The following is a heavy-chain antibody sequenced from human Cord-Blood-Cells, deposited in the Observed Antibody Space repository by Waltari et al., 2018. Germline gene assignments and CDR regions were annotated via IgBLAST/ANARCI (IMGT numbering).Heavy chain of an antibody. D-gene: IGHD6-13*01. CDR2: INPNRGGT. CDR3: ARDLNTAAAGCFDY. J-gene: IGHJ4*02. CDR1: GYTFTGYY. Sequence: QVQLVQSGAAVKKPWASVKVSCKASGYTFTGYYMHWVRQAHGQGLEWMGWINPNRGGTNYAQKFQGSVTMTRDTSISTAYMELSRLRSDDTAVYYCARDLNTAAAGCFDYWGQGTLVTVSS. V-gene: IGHV1-2*02.